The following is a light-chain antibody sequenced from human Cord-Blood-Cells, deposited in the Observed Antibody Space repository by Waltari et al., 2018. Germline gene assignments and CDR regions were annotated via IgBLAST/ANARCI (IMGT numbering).Light chain of an antibody. V-gene: IGLV2-11*01. J-gene: IGLJ3*02. Sequence: QSALTQPRSVSGPPGQSVTISCTGTSSDVGGYNYVFWYQQHPGKAPKLMIYDVSKRPSGVPDRFSGSKSGNTASLTISGLQAEDEADYYCCSYAGSYTGVFGGGTKLTVL. CDR3: CSYAGSYTGV. CDR1: SSDVGGYNY. CDR2: DVS.